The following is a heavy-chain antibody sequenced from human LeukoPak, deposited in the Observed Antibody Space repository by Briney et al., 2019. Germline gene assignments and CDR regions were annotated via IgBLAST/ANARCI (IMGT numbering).Heavy chain of an antibody. Sequence: PGGSLRLSCAASGFTVSSDYMSWVRQAPGKGLEWVSVIYSGGSTYYADSVKGRFTISRDNSKNTLYLQMNSLRAEDTAVYYCARAPLSWYYDSSGYYYFDYWGQGTLVTVSS. V-gene: IGHV3-53*01. CDR2: IYSGGST. J-gene: IGHJ4*02. CDR3: ARAPLSWYYDSSGYYYFDY. D-gene: IGHD3-22*01. CDR1: GFTVSSDY.